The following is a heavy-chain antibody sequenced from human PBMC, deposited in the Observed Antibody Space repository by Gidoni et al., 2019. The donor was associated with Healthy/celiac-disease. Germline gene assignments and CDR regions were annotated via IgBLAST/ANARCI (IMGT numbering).Heavy chain of an antibody. CDR3: ARHDLQYYYGSGSYYGGTHKVYYFDY. CDR2: IYYSGST. CDR1: GGSISSSSYY. V-gene: IGHV4-39*01. Sequence: QLQLQESGPGLVKPSETLSLTCTVSGGSISSSSYYWGGLRQPPGKGLEWIGSIYYSGSTYYNPSLKSRVTISVDTSKNQFSLKLSSVTAADTAVYYCARHDLQYYYGSGSYYGGTHKVYYFDYWGQGTLVTVSS. J-gene: IGHJ4*02. D-gene: IGHD3-10*01.